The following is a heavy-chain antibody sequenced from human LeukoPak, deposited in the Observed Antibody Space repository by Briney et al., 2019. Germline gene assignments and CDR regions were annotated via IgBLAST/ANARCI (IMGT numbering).Heavy chain of an antibody. Sequence: GASVKVSCKASGGTFSSYAISWVRQAPGQGLEWMGGIIPIFGTANYAQKFQGRVTITADESTSTAYMELSSLRSEDTAVYYCARYPLLGDPIYYWGQGTLVTVS. J-gene: IGHJ4*02. CDR1: GGTFSSYA. D-gene: IGHD3-16*01. CDR3: ARYPLLGDPIYY. CDR2: IIPIFGTA. V-gene: IGHV1-69*13.